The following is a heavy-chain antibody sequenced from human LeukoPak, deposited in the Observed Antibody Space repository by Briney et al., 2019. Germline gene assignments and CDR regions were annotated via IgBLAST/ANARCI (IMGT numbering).Heavy chain of an antibody. CDR3: AKEGGSRSYFDY. CDR1: GFTFSSYG. D-gene: IGHD1-26*01. CDR2: ISYDGSNK. J-gene: IGHJ4*02. V-gene: IGHV3-30*18. Sequence: GRSLRLSCAASGFTFSSYGMHWVRQAPGKGLEWVAVISYDGSNKYYADSVKGRFTIPRDNYLQMNSLRAEDTAVYYCAKEGGSRSYFDYWGQGTLVTVSS.